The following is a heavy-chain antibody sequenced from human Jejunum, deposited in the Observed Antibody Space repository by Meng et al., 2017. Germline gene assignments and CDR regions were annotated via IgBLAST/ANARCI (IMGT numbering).Heavy chain of an antibody. D-gene: IGHD3-22*01. Sequence: SETLSLTCTVSGGSISNYYWGWIRQPVGKGLEWIGRMYGSGGTSYNPSLKSRVTMSVNPSKDQFSLKLTSVTAADTAVYYCARGSKHSSGYDYFDSWGQGTLVTVSS. J-gene: IGHJ4*02. CDR1: GGSISNYY. CDR3: ARGSKHSSGYDYFDS. CDR2: MYGSGGT. V-gene: IGHV4-4*07.